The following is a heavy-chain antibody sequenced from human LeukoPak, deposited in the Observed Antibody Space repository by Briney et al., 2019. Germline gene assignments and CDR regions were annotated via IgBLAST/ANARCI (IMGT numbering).Heavy chain of an antibody. D-gene: IGHD6-6*01. Sequence: ASVKVSRKASGGTFSSYAISWVRQAPGQGLEWMGWISAYNGNTNYAQKLQGRVTMTTDTSTSTAYMELRSLRSDDTAVYYCARDHRYAAARPDAFDIWGQGTMVTVSS. J-gene: IGHJ3*02. CDR2: ISAYNGNT. V-gene: IGHV1-18*01. CDR1: GGTFSSYA. CDR3: ARDHRYAAARPDAFDI.